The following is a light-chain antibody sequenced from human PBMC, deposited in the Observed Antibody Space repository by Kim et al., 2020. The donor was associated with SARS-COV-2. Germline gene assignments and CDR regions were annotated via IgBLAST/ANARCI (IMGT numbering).Light chain of an antibody. CDR1: SSDVGGYKY. J-gene: IGLJ1*01. V-gene: IGLV2-14*01. Sequence: QSALTQPASVSGSPGQSITISCTGTSSDVGGYKYVSWYQQHPGKAPKLMIYDVSKRPSGVSSRFSGSKSGNTASLTISGLQAEDEADYYCSSYTSSSTYVFGTGTKVTVL. CDR2: DVS. CDR3: SSYTSSSTYV.